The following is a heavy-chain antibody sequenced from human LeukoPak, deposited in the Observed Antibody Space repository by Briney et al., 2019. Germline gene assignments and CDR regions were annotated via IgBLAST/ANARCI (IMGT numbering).Heavy chain of an antibody. CDR2: ISSTSSYT. CDR1: GFTFSDYY. D-gene: IGHD3-9*01. CDR3: ARLYDI. J-gene: IGHJ4*02. V-gene: IGHV3-11*03. Sequence: GGSLRLSCAASGFTFSDYYMTWIRQAPGKGLEWVSYISSTSSYTDYADSVKGRFTISSDNAKNSLYLQMYIMRAKDTAVSYCARLYDIWGQGTLVTVSS.